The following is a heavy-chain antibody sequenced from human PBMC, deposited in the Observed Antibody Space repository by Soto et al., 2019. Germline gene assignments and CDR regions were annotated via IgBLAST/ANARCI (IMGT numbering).Heavy chain of an antibody. CDR3: AKVTYDISVYYPRRYTFGI. Sequence: EVQLLESGGGLVQPGGSLRLSCAASGFTFSSYAMSWVRQAPGKGLEWVSGTSGSGVSTYYADYVKGRFTISRDNSKNTLYLQMNSLSAEDTAVSYCAKVTYDISVYYPRRYTFGIWGQGTMVTVIS. CDR2: TSGSGVST. V-gene: IGHV3-23*01. D-gene: IGHD3-22*01. CDR1: GFTFSSYA. J-gene: IGHJ3*02.